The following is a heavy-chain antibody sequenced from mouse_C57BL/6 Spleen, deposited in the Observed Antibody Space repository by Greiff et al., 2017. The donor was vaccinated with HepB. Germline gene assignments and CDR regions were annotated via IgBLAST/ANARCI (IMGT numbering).Heavy chain of an antibody. CDR1: GYSITSGYY. D-gene: IGHD2-1*01. Sequence: EVQLVESGPGLVKPSQSLSLTCSVTGYSITSGYYWNWIRQFPGNKLEWMGYISYDGSNNYNPSLKNRISITRDTSKNQFFLKLNSVTTEDTATYYCARRGPYGNPFDYWGQGTTLTVSS. CDR3: ARRGPYGNPFDY. V-gene: IGHV3-6*01. J-gene: IGHJ2*01. CDR2: ISYDGSN.